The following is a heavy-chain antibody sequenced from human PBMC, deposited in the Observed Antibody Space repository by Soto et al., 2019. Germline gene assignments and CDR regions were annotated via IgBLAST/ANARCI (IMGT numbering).Heavy chain of an antibody. CDR3: ATSAGGILTGYYLFDY. Sequence: SDTMSITCTCAGFSIRSRFYYWRWIRQHPGKGLELIGYIYYSGSTYYNPSLKSRVTISVDTSKNQFSPKLSSVTAADTAVYYCATSAGGILTGYYLFDYWGQGTLV. CDR1: GFSIRSRFYY. D-gene: IGHD3-9*01. V-gene: IGHV4-31*03. CDR2: IYYSGST. J-gene: IGHJ4*02.